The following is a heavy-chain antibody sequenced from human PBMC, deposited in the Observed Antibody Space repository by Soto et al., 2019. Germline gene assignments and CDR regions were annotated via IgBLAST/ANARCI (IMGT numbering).Heavy chain of an antibody. Sequence: QVQLEQSGAEVKKPGASVKVSCKASGYTFTSYGISWVRQAPGQGLEWMGRISAYKGNTNYAQKLKGRVPMTTDTSASTAYMELWSMRSDDTAVYYCARVVGALGHWFDPWGQGTLVTVSS. CDR2: ISAYKGNT. CDR3: ARVVGALGHWFDP. J-gene: IGHJ5*02. D-gene: IGHD1-26*01. V-gene: IGHV1-18*01. CDR1: GYTFTSYG.